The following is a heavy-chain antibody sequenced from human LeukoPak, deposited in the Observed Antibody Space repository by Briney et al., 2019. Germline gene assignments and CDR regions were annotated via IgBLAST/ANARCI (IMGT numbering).Heavy chain of an antibody. J-gene: IGHJ4*02. V-gene: IGHV3-30*18. D-gene: IGHD6-19*01. CDR2: ISSDGSNT. Sequence: GGSLRLSCAASGFTFSSYGIHWVRQAPGKGLEWVAAISSDGSNTHFADSVKGRFTISRDNSKNTLYLQMSRLRAEDTAMYYCAEGHNRGWYYFDYWGQGTLVTVSS. CDR3: AEGHNRGWYYFDY. CDR1: GFTFSSYG.